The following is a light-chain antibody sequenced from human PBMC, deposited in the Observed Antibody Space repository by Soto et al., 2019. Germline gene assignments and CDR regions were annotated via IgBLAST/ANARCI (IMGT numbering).Light chain of an antibody. CDR2: AAS. V-gene: IGKV3-20*01. CDR1: QSVGSNY. CDR3: QQYGTSPLT. Sequence: IVLTQSPGTLSLSPGERATLSCRASQSVGSNYLAWYQQIPGQAPRLLIFAASDRASGIPDRFSGSGSGSDFTLTISRLEPEDFAVYYCQQYGTSPLTFGQGTKVEIK. J-gene: IGKJ1*01.